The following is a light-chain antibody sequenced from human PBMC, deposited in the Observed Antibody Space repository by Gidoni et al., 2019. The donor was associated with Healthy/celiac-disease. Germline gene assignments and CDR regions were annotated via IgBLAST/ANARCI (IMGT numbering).Light chain of an antibody. CDR2: AAS. Sequence: DIQMTQSPSSLSASVEDRVTITCRASKGISNYLAWYQQKPGKVPKLLIYAASTLQSGVPSRCSGSGSGTDFTLTISSLQPEDVATYYCQKYNSAPPFTFGPGTKVDIK. J-gene: IGKJ3*01. CDR3: QKYNSAPPFT. V-gene: IGKV1-27*01. CDR1: KGISNY.